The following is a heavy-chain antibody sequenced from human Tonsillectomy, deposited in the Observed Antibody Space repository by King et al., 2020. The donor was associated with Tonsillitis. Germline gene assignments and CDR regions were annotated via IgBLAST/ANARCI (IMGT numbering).Heavy chain of an antibody. V-gene: IGHV3-74*03. CDR3: ARVGLAAAGPFDY. CDR1: GFTFSSYW. CDR2: LNSGGSST. J-gene: IGHJ4*02. Sequence: VQLVESGGGLVQPGGSLRLSCAASGFTFSSYWMYWFRQAPGMGRVWVSRLNSGGSSTTYADSVNARFTISRDNAKNTLYLQMNSLRAEDTAVYYCARVGLAAAGPFDYWGQGTLVTVSS. D-gene: IGHD6-13*01.